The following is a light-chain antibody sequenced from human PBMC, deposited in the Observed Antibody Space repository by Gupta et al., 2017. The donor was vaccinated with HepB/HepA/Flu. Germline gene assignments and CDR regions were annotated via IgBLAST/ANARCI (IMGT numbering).Light chain of an antibody. J-gene: IGLJ3*02. Sequence: QSVLPQPPSASATPGQRVPISCSGSSSNIGSNFVSWYQQVPGSAPKLLIYSNNQRPSGVPDRFSGSKSGTSASLAISGLQSDDEADYYCAAWDDSLSGPNWVFGGGTKVTV. V-gene: IGLV1-44*01. CDR1: SSNIGSNF. CDR2: SNN. CDR3: AAWDDSLSGPNWV.